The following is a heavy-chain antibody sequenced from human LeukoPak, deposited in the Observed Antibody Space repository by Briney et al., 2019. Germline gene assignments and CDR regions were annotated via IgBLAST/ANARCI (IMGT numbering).Heavy chain of an antibody. J-gene: IGHJ4*02. V-gene: IGHV4-59*01. CDR2: DYYSGSS. CDR3: ARRADYGDEEWYFDY. CDR1: GGSITDYY. Sequence: SETLSLTCTVSGGSITDYYWGWIRQPPGKGLEWIGYDYYSGSSNYNPSLKSRVTVSVDTSKNQFSLKMSSVTAADTAVYYCARRADYGDEEWYFDYWGQGTLVTVSS. D-gene: IGHD4-17*01.